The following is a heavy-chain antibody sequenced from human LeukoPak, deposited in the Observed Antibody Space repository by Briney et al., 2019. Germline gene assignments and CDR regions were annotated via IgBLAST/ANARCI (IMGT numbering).Heavy chain of an antibody. J-gene: IGHJ4*02. Sequence: PGGSLRLSCAASGFIFGSYSMNWVRQAPGKGLEWVSYITSSSSTIYYADSVKGRFTISRDNAKNSLNLQMNSLRAEDTAVYYCARAGDYYDYWGQGTLVTVSS. D-gene: IGHD4-17*01. V-gene: IGHV3-48*01. CDR2: ITSSSSTI. CDR3: ARAGDYYDY. CDR1: GFIFGSYS.